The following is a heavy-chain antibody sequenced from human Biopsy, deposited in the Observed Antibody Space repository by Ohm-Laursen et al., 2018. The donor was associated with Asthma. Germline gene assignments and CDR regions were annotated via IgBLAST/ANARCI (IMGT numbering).Heavy chain of an antibody. J-gene: IGHJ4*02. CDR3: SRDRGESGYDFGRYDY. CDR2: ISSTSTYI. Sequence: SLRLSCAAPGFTFSTYSMNWVRQAPGKGLEWASSISSTSTYIYYADSVKGRFTISRDNAKNSLYLQMNSLGAEDTAVYYCSRDRGESGYDFGRYDYWGQGTLVTVSS. D-gene: IGHD5-12*01. V-gene: IGHV3-21*01. CDR1: GFTFSTYS.